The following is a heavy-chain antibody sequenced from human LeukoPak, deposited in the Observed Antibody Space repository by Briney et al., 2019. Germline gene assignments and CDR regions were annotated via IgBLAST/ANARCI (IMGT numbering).Heavy chain of an antibody. Sequence: GGSLRLSCAASGFTFSSYAMHWVRQAPGKGLEWVAVISYDGSNKYYADSVKGRLTISRDNSKNTLYLQMNSLRAEDTAVYYCARDWRGFGVVLTYYYYYGMDVWGQGTTVTVSS. V-gene: IGHV3-30*04. CDR1: GFTFSSYA. J-gene: IGHJ6*02. D-gene: IGHD3-3*01. CDR3: ARDWRGFGVVLTYYYYYGMDV. CDR2: ISYDGSNK.